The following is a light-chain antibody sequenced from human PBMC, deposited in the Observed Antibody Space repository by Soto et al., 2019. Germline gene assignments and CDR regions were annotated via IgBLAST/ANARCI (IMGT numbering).Light chain of an antibody. CDR2: GAS. CDR3: QQYGSSPLT. CDR1: QSVSSSY. Sequence: EIVLTQSPGTLSLSPGERATLSCRASQSVSSSYLAWYQQKPGQAPRLLIYGASSRATGIPDRFSASGSGTDFPLTISRPEAEDFAVYYCQQYGSSPLTFGGGTKVEIK. V-gene: IGKV3-20*01. J-gene: IGKJ4*01.